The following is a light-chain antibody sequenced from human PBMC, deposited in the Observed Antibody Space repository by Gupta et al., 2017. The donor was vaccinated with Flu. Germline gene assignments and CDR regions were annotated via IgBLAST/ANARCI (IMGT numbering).Light chain of an antibody. Sequence: DVVMTQSPLSLPVALGQPASISCRSSQSLVSSDGNIYLHWFQQRPGQSPRRLIYQVSHRESGVPDRFSGSGSGTDFTLKISSVEAEDVGVYYCMQGSRWPWAFGQGTKVEI. CDR2: QVS. CDR1: QSLVSSDGNIY. V-gene: IGKV2-30*01. CDR3: MQGSRWPWA. J-gene: IGKJ1*01.